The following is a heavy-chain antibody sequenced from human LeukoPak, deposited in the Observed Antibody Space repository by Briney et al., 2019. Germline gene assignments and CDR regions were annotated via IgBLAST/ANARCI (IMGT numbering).Heavy chain of an antibody. Sequence: SDTLSLTCTVSGGSVNRGSFYWARVRQPPGKGLEWIRGIHHSGNTYYNPSLKSRITISIDTSQNQFSLNLSSVTATDRAVYYCARHEGSYYDKSGYTFDRWGQGTLVIVSS. CDR1: GGSVNRGSFY. J-gene: IGHJ4*02. CDR2: IHHSGNT. D-gene: IGHD3-22*01. V-gene: IGHV4-39*01. CDR3: ARHEGSYYDKSGYTFDR.